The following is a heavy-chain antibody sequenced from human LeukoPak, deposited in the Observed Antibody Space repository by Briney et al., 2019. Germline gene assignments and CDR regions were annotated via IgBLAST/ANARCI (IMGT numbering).Heavy chain of an antibody. CDR2: IDPSDSYT. V-gene: IGHV5-10-1*01. CDR1: GYSFTSYW. Sequence: GESLKISCKGSGYSFTSYWISWVRQMPGKGLEWMGRIDPSDSYTNYSPSFQGHVTISADKSISTAYLQWSSLKASDTAMYYCARAYYYDSSGYSEDAFDIWGQGTMATVSS. CDR3: ARAYYYDSSGYSEDAFDI. D-gene: IGHD3-22*01. J-gene: IGHJ3*02.